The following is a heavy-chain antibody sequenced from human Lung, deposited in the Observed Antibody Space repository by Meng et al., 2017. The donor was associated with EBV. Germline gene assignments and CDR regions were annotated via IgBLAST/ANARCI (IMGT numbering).Heavy chain of an antibody. Sequence: QVQLQGAGPGRVKPSPTLSLTCTVSGGSISSGGYYWSWIRQHPGKGLEWIGYIYYSGSTYYNPSLKSLVTISVDTSKNQFSLKLSSVTAADTAMYYCARRRGGIFDYWGQGTLVTVSS. J-gene: IGHJ4*02. D-gene: IGHD3-16*01. V-gene: IGHV4-31*01. CDR1: GGSISSGGYY. CDR2: IYYSGST. CDR3: ARRRGGIFDY.